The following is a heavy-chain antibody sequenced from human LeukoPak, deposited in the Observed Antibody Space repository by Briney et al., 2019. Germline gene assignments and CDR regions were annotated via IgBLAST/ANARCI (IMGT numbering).Heavy chain of an antibody. CDR1: GFTFDDYA. CDR3: AKSNGQGYYGMDV. D-gene: IGHD2-8*01. V-gene: IGHV3-9*01. CDR2: ISWNSGSI. Sequence: PGGSLRLSCAASGFTFDDYAMHWVRQAPGKGLEWVSGISWNSGSIGYADSVKGRFTISRDNAKNSLYLQMNSLRAEDTALYYCAKSNGQGYYGMDVWGQGTTVTVSS. J-gene: IGHJ6*02.